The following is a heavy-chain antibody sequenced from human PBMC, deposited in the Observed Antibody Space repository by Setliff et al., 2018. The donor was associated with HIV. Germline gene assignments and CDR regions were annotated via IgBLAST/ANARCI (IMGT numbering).Heavy chain of an antibody. CDR3: VRGVTRDISGYYRDEYFQH. V-gene: IGHV1-18*01. D-gene: IGHD3-22*01. J-gene: IGHJ1*01. CDR1: GYRFNTYG. Sequence: ASVKVSCKASGYRFNTYGISWVRQAPGQGLEWMGWISPYSGDTRFAQSLQGRVTLTTDTSTNTAYMEMRTLRSDDTAVYYCVRGVTRDISGYYRDEYFQHWGQGTPVTSPQ. CDR2: ISPYSGDT.